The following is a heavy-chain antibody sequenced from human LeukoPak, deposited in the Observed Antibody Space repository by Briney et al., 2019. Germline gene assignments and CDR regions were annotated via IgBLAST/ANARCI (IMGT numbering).Heavy chain of an antibody. V-gene: IGHV3-53*01. Sequence: GGSLRLSCAASDFLVNSKYMSWIRQAPGKELEWVSVMYSGGTAFYSDSVRGRFTISRDNSKNTLYLQMSGLKVEDTAVYYCARDPGEEVEYWGQGTLVTVSS. CDR2: MYSGGTA. CDR3: ARDPGEEVEY. J-gene: IGHJ4*02. D-gene: IGHD3-10*01. CDR1: DFLVNSKY.